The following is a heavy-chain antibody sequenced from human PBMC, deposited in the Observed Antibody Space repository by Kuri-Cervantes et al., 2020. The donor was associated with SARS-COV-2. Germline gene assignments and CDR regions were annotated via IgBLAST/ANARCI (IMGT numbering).Heavy chain of an antibody. CDR2: IWYDGSNK. CDR3: AKDEGVVGAPYYYYGMDV. J-gene: IGHJ6*02. CDR1: GFTFSSYA. D-gene: IGHD1-26*01. Sequence: GESLKISCAASGFTFSSYAMSWVRQAPGKGLEWVAVIWYDGSNKYYADSVKGRFTISRDNSKNTLYLQMNSLRAEDTAVYYCAKDEGVVGAPYYYYGMDVWGQGTTVTVSS. V-gene: IGHV3-33*06.